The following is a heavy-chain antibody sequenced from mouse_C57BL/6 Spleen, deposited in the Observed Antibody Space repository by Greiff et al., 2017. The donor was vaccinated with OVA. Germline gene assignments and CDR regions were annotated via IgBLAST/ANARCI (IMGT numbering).Heavy chain of an antibody. V-gene: IGHV1-18*01. CDR3: ARGRFRRAMDY. CDR1: GYTFTDYN. CDR2: INPNNGGT. Sequence: VQLQQSGPELVKPGASVKIPCKASGYTFTDYNMDWVKQSHGKSLEWIGDINPNNGGTIYNQKFKGKATLTVDKSSSTAYMELRSLTSEDTAVYYCARGRFRRAMDYWGQGTSVTVSS. J-gene: IGHJ4*01.